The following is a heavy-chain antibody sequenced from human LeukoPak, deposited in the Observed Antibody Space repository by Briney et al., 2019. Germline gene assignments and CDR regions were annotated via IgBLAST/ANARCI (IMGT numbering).Heavy chain of an antibody. CDR2: IYYSGST. CDR1: GGSISSYY. CDR3: ARGRYGWLPFDY. V-gene: IGHV4-59*01. J-gene: IGHJ4*02. Sequence: SETLSLTCTVSGGSISSYYWTWIRQPPGKGLEWIGYIYYSGSTNYNPALKSRVTISVDTSKNQFTLKLSSVTAADTAVYYCARGRYGWLPFDYWGQGTLVTVSS. D-gene: IGHD3-16*01.